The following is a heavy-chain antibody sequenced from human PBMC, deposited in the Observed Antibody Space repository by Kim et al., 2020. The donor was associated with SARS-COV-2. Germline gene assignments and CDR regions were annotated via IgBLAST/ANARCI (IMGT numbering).Heavy chain of an antibody. J-gene: IGHJ4*02. V-gene: IGHV4-30-2*05. CDR3: ARTRSSYSSSSFDY. D-gene: IGHD6-6*01. Sequence: HNPSLKSRLTISIATSKNQFSLKLSSVTAADTAMYYCARTRSSYSSSSFDYWGQGTLVTVSS.